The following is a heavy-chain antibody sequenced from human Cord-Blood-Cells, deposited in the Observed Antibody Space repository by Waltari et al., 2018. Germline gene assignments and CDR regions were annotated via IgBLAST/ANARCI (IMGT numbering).Heavy chain of an antibody. CDR1: GFTFSSYA. D-gene: IGHD3-3*01. J-gene: IGHJ4*02. CDR2: ISYDGSNK. Sequence: QVQLVESGGGVVQPGRSLRLSCAASGFTFSSYAMHWVRQAPGKGLEWVAVISYDGSNKYYADSVKGRFTIPRDNSKNTLYLQMNSLRAEDTAVYYCARGRVYYFDYWGQGTLVTVSS. CDR3: ARGRVYYFDY. V-gene: IGHV3-30-3*01.